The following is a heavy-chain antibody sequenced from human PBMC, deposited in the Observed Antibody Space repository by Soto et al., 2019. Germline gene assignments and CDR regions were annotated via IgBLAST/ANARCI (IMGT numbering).Heavy chain of an antibody. Sequence: ASVKVSCTDSGGTLSSYTISWVRQATGQGLEWMGRIIPILGIANYAQKFQGRVTITADKSTSTAYMELSSLRSEDTAVYYCASRYCSSTSCYAGDAFDIWGQGTMVTVS. J-gene: IGHJ3*02. V-gene: IGHV1-69*02. D-gene: IGHD2-2*01. CDR2: IIPILGIA. CDR1: GGTLSSYT. CDR3: ASRYCSSTSCYAGDAFDI.